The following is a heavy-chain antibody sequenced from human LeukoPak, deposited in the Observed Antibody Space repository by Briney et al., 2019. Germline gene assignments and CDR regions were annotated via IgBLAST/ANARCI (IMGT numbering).Heavy chain of an antibody. Sequence: ASVKVSCKASGYTFTGYYMHWVRQAPGQGLEWVGWINPNRGGTNYAQKFQGRVTMTRDTSISTAYMELSRLRSDDTAVYYCARDRREVHYYGSGTFKFGENYFDYWGQGTLVTVSS. CDR2: INPNRGGT. V-gene: IGHV1-2*02. J-gene: IGHJ4*02. CDR1: GYTFTGYY. CDR3: ARDRREVHYYGSGTFKFGENYFDY. D-gene: IGHD3-10*01.